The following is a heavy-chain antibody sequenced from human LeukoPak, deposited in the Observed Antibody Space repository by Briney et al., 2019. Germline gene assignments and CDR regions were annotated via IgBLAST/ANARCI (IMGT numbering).Heavy chain of an antibody. CDR3: AREGPESAFDY. Sequence: GGSLRLSCAASGFTFSTYWMSWVRQAPGKGLEWVANIRKDGSDIHYVDSVKGRFTISRDNAKNSLYLEMSSLRGEDTAVYYCAREGPESAFDYWGQGTLVTVSS. CDR2: IRKDGSDI. CDR1: GFTFSTYW. V-gene: IGHV3-7*01. J-gene: IGHJ4*02.